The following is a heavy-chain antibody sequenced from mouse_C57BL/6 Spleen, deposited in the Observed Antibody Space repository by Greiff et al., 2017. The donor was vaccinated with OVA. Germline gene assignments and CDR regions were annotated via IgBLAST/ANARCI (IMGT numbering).Heavy chain of an antibody. J-gene: IGHJ2*01. V-gene: IGHV5-17*01. CDR3: VRGTWTTCEY. D-gene: IGHD2-12*01. CDR1: GFTFSDYG. CDR2: ISSGSSTI. Sequence: EVKLEESGGNLVKPGGSLNLSCAASGFTFSDYGMHWVRQAPEKGLEWVAYISSGSSTIYYTDTVKGRFTISRDNAKNTLFLQMTSLESEDTAMYYCVRGTWTTCEYGGQGTTRTVSS.